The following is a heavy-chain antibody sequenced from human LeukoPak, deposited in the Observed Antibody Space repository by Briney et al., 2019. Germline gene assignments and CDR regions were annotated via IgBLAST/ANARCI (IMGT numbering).Heavy chain of an antibody. D-gene: IGHD6-19*01. V-gene: IGHV3-30*02. Sequence: PGGSLRLSCAASGFIFSTYGMHWVRQAPGKGLEWVAFIRPDGGDKSYAGSVKGRFTISRDNSQNILYLQMYSLRAEDTAIYFCASKLAGATYYFDSWGQGTLVTVSS. CDR2: IRPDGGDK. CDR3: ASKLAGATYYFDS. J-gene: IGHJ4*02. CDR1: GFIFSTYG.